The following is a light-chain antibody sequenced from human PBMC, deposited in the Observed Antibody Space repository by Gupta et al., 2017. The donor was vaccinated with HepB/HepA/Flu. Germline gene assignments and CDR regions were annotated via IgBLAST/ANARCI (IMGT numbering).Light chain of an antibody. CDR2: DVA. V-gene: IGLV2-14*03. Sequence: QSALTQPASVSGPPGQAITIPCTGTSRDIGAYDSVSWYQQYPGKAPKLLIYDVAARPSGISTRFSGSKSGNTASLTISGRQTEDEAAYFCSSFTSTLTLVVFGGGTKLTVL. CDR1: SRDIGAYDS. J-gene: IGLJ2*01. CDR3: SSFTSTLTLVV.